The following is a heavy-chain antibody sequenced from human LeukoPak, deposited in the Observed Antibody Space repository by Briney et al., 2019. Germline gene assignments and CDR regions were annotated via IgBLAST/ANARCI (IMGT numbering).Heavy chain of an antibody. V-gene: IGHV6-1*01. CDR2: THYRSKWYN. J-gene: IGHJ4*02. Sequence: SQTLSLTCAISGDSVSTNSAAWNWIRQSPSRGLEWLGRTHYRSKWYNDSSVSVKGRLTINPDTSRNQFSLQLDSVTPEDTAVYYCAIGTISRGVPFDYWGQGTLVTVSS. CDR3: AIGTISRGVPFDY. CDR1: GDSVSTNSAA. D-gene: IGHD3-10*01.